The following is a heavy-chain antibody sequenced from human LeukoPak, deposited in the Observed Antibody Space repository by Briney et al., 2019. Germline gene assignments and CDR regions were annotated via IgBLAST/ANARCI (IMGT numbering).Heavy chain of an antibody. V-gene: IGHV4-30-2*01. D-gene: IGHD3-10*02. CDR2: IYHTGIT. J-gene: IGHJ5*02. CDR1: GGSIISGGYY. Sequence: SETLSLTCTVSGGSIISGGYYWSWIRQPPGTGLEWIGYIYHTGITYNNPSLKSRVTISVDRSKNQFSLELTSVTAADTAVYYCAREMLDNHWFDPWGQGTLVTVSS. CDR3: AREMLDNHWFDP.